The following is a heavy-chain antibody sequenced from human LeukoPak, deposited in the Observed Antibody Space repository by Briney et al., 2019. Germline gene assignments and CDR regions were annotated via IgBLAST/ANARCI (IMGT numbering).Heavy chain of an antibody. CDR1: GYTFIAYH. D-gene: IGHD6-13*01. Sequence: GASVKVSCKASGYTFIAYHMHWVRQAPGQGLEWMGWINAGNGNTKYSQKFQGRVTITRDTSASTAYMELSSLRSEDTAVYYCAVAAAGTRKSMDVWGQGTTVTVSS. CDR3: AVAAAGTRKSMDV. J-gene: IGHJ6*02. CDR2: INAGNGNT. V-gene: IGHV1-3*01.